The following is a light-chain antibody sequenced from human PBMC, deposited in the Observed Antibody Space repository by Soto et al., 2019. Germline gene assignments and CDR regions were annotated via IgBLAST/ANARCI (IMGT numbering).Light chain of an antibody. CDR1: NSDVGGYNY. J-gene: IGLJ1*01. CDR3: SSYAGSTTFDV. Sequence: QAVQTQPPSSSGSPGQSVAISCTGTNSDVGGYNYVSWCQQHPGKAPKLMIYDVNKRPSGVPDRFSGSKSGNTASLTVSGLQAEDEADYYCSSYAGSTTFDVFGTGTKVTVL. V-gene: IGLV2-8*01. CDR2: DVN.